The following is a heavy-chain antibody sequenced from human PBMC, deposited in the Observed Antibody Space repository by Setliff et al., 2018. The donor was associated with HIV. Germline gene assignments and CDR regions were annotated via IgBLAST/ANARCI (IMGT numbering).Heavy chain of an antibody. CDR1: GSSFTSYG. Sequence: ASVKVSCKASGSSFTSYGLNWVRRAPGQGLEWMGWISAYNGNTKYAQKIQGRVTMTTDTFTSTAYMELRSLRSGDTAVYYCARIRAGALLNAFDIWAQGTMVTVSS. J-gene: IGHJ3*02. CDR3: ARIRAGALLNAFDI. CDR2: ISAYNGNT. V-gene: IGHV1-18*01. D-gene: IGHD1-26*01.